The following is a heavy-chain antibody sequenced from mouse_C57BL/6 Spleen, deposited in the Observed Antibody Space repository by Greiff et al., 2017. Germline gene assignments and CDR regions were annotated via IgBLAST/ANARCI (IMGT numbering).Heavy chain of an antibody. CDR1: GYTFTDYN. CDR2: INPNNGGT. Sequence: EVQLQQSGPELVKPGASVKIPCKASGYTFTDYNMDWVKQSHGKSLEWIGDINPNNGGTIYNQKFKGKATLTVDKSSSTAYMELRSLTSEDTAVYYCARPGGSSYRDAMDYWGQGTSVTVSS. CDR3: ARPGGSSYRDAMDY. V-gene: IGHV1-18*01. J-gene: IGHJ4*01. D-gene: IGHD1-1*01.